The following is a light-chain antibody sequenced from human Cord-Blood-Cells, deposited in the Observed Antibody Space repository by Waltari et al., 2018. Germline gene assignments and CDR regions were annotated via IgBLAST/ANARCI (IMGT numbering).Light chain of an antibody. CDR3: CSYAGSYTLV. J-gene: IGLJ2*01. CDR1: SSDVGGYNY. V-gene: IGLV2-11*01. CDR2: DVS. Sequence: QSALTQPRSVSGSPGQSVTISCTGTSSDVGGYNYVYWYQQHPGKAPKLMIYDVSKRRSGVPDRFSGSKSGNTASLTISGLQAEDEADYYCCSYAGSYTLVFGGGTKLTVL.